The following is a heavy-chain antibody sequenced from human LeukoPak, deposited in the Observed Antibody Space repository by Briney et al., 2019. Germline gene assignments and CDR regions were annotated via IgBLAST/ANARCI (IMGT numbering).Heavy chain of an antibody. V-gene: IGHV1-69*04. CDR1: GGTFSSYA. D-gene: IGHD2-2*01. CDR3: ARDSCSSTSCYDYFDY. J-gene: IGHJ4*02. Sequence: SVKVSCKASGGTFSSYAISWVRQAPGQGLEWMGRIIPILGIANYAQKFQGRVTITADKSTSTAYMELSSLRSEDTAVYYCARDSCSSTSCYDYFDYWGQGTLVTVSS. CDR2: IIPILGIA.